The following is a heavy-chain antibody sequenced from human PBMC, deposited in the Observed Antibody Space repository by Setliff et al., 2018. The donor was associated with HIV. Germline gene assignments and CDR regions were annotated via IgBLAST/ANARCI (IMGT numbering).Heavy chain of an antibody. CDR2: ISAYNGNI. Sequence: ASVKVPCKASGYIFSSYGISWVRQAPGQGLEWMGWISAYNGNINYAQKFQGRVTMTTDTSTSTAHMDLRSLRSDDTAVYYCARDREAGDWYFDLWGRGTLVTVSS. CDR1: GYIFSSYG. J-gene: IGHJ2*01. CDR3: ARDREAGDWYFDL. V-gene: IGHV1-18*01. D-gene: IGHD6-13*01.